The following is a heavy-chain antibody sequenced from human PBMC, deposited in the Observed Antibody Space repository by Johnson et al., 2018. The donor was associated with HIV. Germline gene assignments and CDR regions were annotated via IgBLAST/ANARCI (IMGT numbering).Heavy chain of an antibody. CDR3: ARGAAFDI. V-gene: IGHV3-30*03. CDR1: GFTFSSYW. CDR2: ISYDGSNK. Sequence: QVQLVESGGGLVQPGGSLRLSCAASGFTFSSYWMNWVRQAPGKGLEWVAVISYDGSNKYYADSVKGRFTISRDNAKNSLYLQMNSLRAEDTAVYYCARGAAFDIWGQGTMVIVSS. J-gene: IGHJ3*02.